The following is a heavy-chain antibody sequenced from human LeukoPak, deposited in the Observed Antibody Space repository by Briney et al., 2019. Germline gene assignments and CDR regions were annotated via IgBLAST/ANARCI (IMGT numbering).Heavy chain of an antibody. CDR2: INLDGDKK. CDR1: GFIFSHHW. CDR3: ARDETGGYFEN. J-gene: IGHJ4*02. V-gene: IGHV3-7*01. Sequence: PGGSLRLSCATSGFIFSHHWMSWVRQAPGKGLEWVANINLDGDKKYYVDSVKGRFTIPRDNAQKSLYLQLNSLRVEDTGVYYCARDETGGYFENWGQGTLVTVSS. D-gene: IGHD3-10*01.